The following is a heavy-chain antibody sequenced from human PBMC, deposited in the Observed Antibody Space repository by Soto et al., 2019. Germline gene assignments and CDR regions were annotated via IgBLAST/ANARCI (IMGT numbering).Heavy chain of an antibody. CDR1: GGSISRYY. J-gene: IGHJ4*02. Sequence: ASETLSLTCTVSGGSISRYYWSLIRQPPGKGLEWIGYIYYSGSTNYNPSLKSRVTISVDTSKNQFSLKLSSVTAADTAVYYCARAQRGYSGYEIDFDYWGQGTLVTVSS. CDR2: IYYSGST. V-gene: IGHV4-59*01. D-gene: IGHD5-12*01. CDR3: ARAQRGYSGYEIDFDY.